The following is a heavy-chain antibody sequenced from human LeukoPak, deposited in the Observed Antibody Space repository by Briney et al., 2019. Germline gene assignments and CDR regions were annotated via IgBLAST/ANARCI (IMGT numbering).Heavy chain of an antibody. D-gene: IGHD3-9*01. J-gene: IGHJ6*03. CDR2: IYPGDSDT. Sequence: GESLKISCKVSGYSFINYWFGWWRQMPGKGLEWMGGIYPGDSDTRYSPSFQGQITISADKSITTAYLQRSSLKVSDTAMYFCARGIDFTDHYRDVSGKGATVTVSS. CDR1: GYSFINYW. V-gene: IGHV5-51*01. CDR3: ARGIDFTDHYRDV.